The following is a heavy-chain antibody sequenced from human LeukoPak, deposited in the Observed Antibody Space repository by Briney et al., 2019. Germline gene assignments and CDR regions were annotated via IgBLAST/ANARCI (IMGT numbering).Heavy chain of an antibody. V-gene: IGHV3-9*01. CDR1: GFTFDDYA. D-gene: IGHD6-19*01. CDR3: AKGVAGVVAGVCDI. Sequence: GGSLRLSCAPSGFTFDDYAMHWVRQAPGKGLEWVSGIGWDSGDIAYAGSVGGRFTISRDNAKNSLYLQMQRVRAEDAALYFCAKGVAGVVAGVCDIWGQGTMVTVSS. CDR2: IGWDSGDI. J-gene: IGHJ3*02.